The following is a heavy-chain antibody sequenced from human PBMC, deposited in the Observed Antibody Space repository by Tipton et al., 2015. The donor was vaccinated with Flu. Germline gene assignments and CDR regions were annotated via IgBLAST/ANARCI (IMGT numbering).Heavy chain of an antibody. Sequence: TLSLTCTVSGGSISSGSYYWSWIRQPAGKGLEWIGRIYTSGSTNYNPSLKSRVTISVDTSKNRFSLKLSSVTAADTAVYYCARRKTVTTRLTYFDYWGQGTLVTVSS. CDR1: GGSISSGSYY. V-gene: IGHV4-61*02. D-gene: IGHD4-17*01. J-gene: IGHJ4*02. CDR3: ARRKTVTTRLTYFDY. CDR2: IYTSGST.